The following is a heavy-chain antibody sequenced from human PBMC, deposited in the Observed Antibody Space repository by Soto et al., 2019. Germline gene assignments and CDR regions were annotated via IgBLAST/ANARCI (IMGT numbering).Heavy chain of an antibody. D-gene: IGHD3-16*01. CDR1: GYRFTSDG. CDR2: INAYNGNT. J-gene: IGHJ6*02. V-gene: IGHV1-18*01. Sequence: ASVKVSCKASGYRFTSDGICWVRQAPGQGLEWMGWINAYNGNTNYAQNLQGRVTLTTDTSTSTAYMELRSLRSNDTAVYYCAMVDVYVTPSPQDVWGQGTTVTVSS. CDR3: AMVDVYVTPSPQDV.